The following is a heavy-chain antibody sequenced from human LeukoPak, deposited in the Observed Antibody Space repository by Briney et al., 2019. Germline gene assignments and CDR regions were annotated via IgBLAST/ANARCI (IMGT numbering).Heavy chain of an antibody. D-gene: IGHD1-26*01. CDR3: ARYTIVGATYYFDY. CDR1: GGTFSSSA. V-gene: IGHV1-69*01. J-gene: IGHJ4*02. Sequence: ASVKVSCKASGGTFSSSAISWVRQAPGQGLEWMGGIIPIFGTANYAQKFQGRVTITADESTSTAYMELSSLRSEDTAVYYCARYTIVGATYYFDYWGQGTLVTVSS. CDR2: IIPIFGTA.